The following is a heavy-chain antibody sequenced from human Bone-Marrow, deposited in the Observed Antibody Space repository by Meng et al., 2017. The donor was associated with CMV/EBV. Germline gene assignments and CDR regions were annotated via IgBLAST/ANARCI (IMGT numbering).Heavy chain of an antibody. CDR3: AISPDYGMDV. CDR1: GFTFSSYW. CDR2: INSDGSNT. J-gene: IGHJ6*02. Sequence: GESLKISCAASGFTFSSYWMHWVRQAPGKGLVWVSRINSDGSNTDYADSAKGRFTISRDNIKNTLYLQMNSLKVEDTAVYYCAISPDYGMDVWGHGTTVTVSS. V-gene: IGHV3-74*01.